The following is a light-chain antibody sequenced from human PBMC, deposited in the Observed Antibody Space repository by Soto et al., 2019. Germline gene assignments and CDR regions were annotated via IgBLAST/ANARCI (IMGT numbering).Light chain of an antibody. CDR1: QTISSW. CDR3: QHYNSYSGA. CDR2: KAS. V-gene: IGKV1-5*03. Sequence: DIPMTQTPLTVSGSVGDRVTITCRASQTISSWLAWYQQTRGKAPKLLIYKASTLKSGVPSRFRGNGSGTEFTLTISRLQPDDFETYYCQHYNSYSGAFGQGTRVDI. J-gene: IGKJ1*01.